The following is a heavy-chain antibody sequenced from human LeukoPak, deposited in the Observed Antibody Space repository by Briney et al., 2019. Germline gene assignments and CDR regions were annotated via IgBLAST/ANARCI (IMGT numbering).Heavy chain of an antibody. V-gene: IGHV3-64D*09. CDR1: GLTFSRYA. D-gene: IGHD5-12*01. CDR2: ISSNGGST. Sequence: GGSLRLSCSASGLTFSRYAMHWVRQAPGKGLEYVSVISSNGGSTYYADSVKDRFTISRDNSKNTLDLQTSSLRAEDTAVYYCVKVGYSGSSGYLDLWGRGTLVTVSS. CDR3: VKVGYSGSSGYLDL. J-gene: IGHJ2*01.